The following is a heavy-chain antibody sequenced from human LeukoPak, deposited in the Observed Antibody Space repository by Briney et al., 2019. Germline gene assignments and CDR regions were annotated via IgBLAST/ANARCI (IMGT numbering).Heavy chain of an antibody. CDR3: ARHQGKSLNTSGGFIVSNWFDP. J-gene: IGHJ5*02. D-gene: IGHD3-16*01. V-gene: IGHV4-59*08. CDR2: IYNSGVT. CDR1: GGSIRSYY. Sequence: PSETLSLTCTVSGGSIRSYYWSWIRQPPGKGLEWIAYIYNSGVTNYNPSLKSRVSISVDTSKKQVTLKLTSVTAADTAVYFCARHQGKSLNTSGGFIVSNWFDPWGQGTLVTVSS.